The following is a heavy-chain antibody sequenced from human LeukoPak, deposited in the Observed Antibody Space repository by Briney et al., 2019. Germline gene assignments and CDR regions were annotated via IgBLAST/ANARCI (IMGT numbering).Heavy chain of an antibody. CDR2: INHSGST. D-gene: IGHD2-2*01. Sequence: SETLSLTCAVYGGSFSGYYWSWIRQPPGKGLGWIGEINHSGSTNYNPSLKSRVTISVDTSKNQFSLKLSSVTAADTAVYYCAREGWGYCSSTSCYLDYWGQGTLVTVSS. CDR3: AREGWGYCSSTSCYLDY. CDR1: GGSFSGYY. V-gene: IGHV4-34*01. J-gene: IGHJ4*02.